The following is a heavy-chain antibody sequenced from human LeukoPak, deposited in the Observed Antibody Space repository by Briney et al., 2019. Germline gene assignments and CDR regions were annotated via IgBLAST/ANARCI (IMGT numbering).Heavy chain of an antibody. J-gene: IGHJ4*02. D-gene: IGHD3-22*01. CDR2: IYYSGST. Sequence: PSETLSLTGTVSGGSISSYYWSWIRQPPGKGLEWIGYIYYSGSTDYNPSLKSRVTMSVDTSKNQFSLKLSSVTAADTAVYYCATLQSSGYDYSDYWGQGILVTVSS. CDR3: ATLQSSGYDYSDY. CDR1: GGSISSYY. V-gene: IGHV4-59*08.